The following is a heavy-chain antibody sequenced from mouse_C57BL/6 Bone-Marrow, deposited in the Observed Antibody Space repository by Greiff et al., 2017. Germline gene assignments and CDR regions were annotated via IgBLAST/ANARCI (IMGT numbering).Heavy chain of an antibody. CDR2: ISSGSSTI. CDR3: ARRDITTVVVDY. CDR1: GFTFSDYG. Sequence: EVKLVESGGGLVKPGGSLKLSCAASGFTFSDYGMHWVRQAPEKGLEWVAYISSGSSTIYYADTVKVRFTISRDNAKNTLFLQMTSLRSEDTAMYYCARRDITTVVVDYWGQGTTLTVSS. J-gene: IGHJ2*01. D-gene: IGHD1-1*01. V-gene: IGHV5-17*01.